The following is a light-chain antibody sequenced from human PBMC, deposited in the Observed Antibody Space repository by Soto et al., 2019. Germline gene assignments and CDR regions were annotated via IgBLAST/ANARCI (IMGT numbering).Light chain of an antibody. CDR2: DAS. CDR1: QSISTW. J-gene: IGKJ1*01. V-gene: IGKV1-5*01. CDR3: QQWT. Sequence: DIQMTQSPSTLSASVGDRVTITCRASQSISTWLAWYQQKPGKAPKVLIYDASSLQSGVPSRFSGSGSGTEFTLTISSLQPDDFSTYYCQQWTFGQGTKVEI.